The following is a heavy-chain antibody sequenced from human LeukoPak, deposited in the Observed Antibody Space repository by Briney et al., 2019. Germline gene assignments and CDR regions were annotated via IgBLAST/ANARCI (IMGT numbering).Heavy chain of an antibody. V-gene: IGHV3-30*02. CDR3: AKVLVPAGDYYYYMDV. J-gene: IGHJ6*03. CDR2: IRYDGSNK. CDR1: GFTFSSYG. D-gene: IGHD2-2*01. Sequence: GGSLRLSCAASGFTFSSYGMHWVRQAPGKGLEWVAFIRYDGSNKYYADSVKGRFTISRDNSKNTLYLQMNSLRAEDTAVYYCAKVLVPAGDYYYYMDVWGKGTTVTVSS.